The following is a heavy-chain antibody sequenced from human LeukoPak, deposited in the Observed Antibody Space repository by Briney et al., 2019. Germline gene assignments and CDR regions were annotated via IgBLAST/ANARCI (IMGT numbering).Heavy chain of an antibody. CDR3: TSLSLYPILEQWLVRRALDYYYGMDV. J-gene: IGHJ6*02. D-gene: IGHD6-19*01. CDR2: ISSSSSYI. Sequence: GGSLRLSCAASGFTFSSYSMNWVRQAPGKGLEWVSSISSSSSYIYYADSVKGRFTISRDNAKNSLYLQMNSLRAEDTAVYYCTSLSLYPILEQWLVRRALDYYYGMDVWGQGTTVTVSS. CDR1: GFTFSSYS. V-gene: IGHV3-21*01.